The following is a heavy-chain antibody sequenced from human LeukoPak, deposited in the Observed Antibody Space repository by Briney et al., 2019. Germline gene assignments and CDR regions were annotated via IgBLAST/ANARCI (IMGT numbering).Heavy chain of an antibody. V-gene: IGHV3-21*01. CDR1: GFTFSTYS. J-gene: IGHJ3*02. D-gene: IGHD1-26*01. Sequence: GGSLRLSCVTSGFTFSTYSMNWVRQAPGKGLEWVSSISSSSYIYYADSVKGRFTISRDNAKNSLYLQMNSLRAEDTAVYYCARDPLREHDAFDIWGQGTMVTVSS. CDR2: ISSSSYI. CDR3: ARDPLREHDAFDI.